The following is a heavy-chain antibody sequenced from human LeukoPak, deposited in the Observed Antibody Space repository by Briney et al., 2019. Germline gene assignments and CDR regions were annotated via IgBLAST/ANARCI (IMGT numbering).Heavy chain of an antibody. Sequence: GGSLRLSCAASQFSFSSYSFNWVRQAPGQGLEWVASINKGATHTYYADSMRGRFIVSRDDAKNSLFLQMHSLSAEDTAVYYCVRLRRNGDTSGYYYYYDYWGRGTLVTVSS. D-gene: IGHD3-22*01. CDR1: QFSFSSYS. J-gene: IGHJ4*02. CDR2: INKGATHT. V-gene: IGHV3-21*06. CDR3: VRLRRNGDTSGYYYYYDY.